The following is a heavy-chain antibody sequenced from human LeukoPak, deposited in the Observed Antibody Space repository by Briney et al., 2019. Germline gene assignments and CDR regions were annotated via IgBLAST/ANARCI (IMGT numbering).Heavy chain of an antibody. CDR3: ARDLSDSRHYYDSSGYDAFDI. CDR1: GGSISSYY. D-gene: IGHD3-22*01. V-gene: IGHV4-59*01. CDR2: IYYSGST. Sequence: TSSETLSLTCTVSGGSISSYYWSWIRQPPGKGLEWIGNIYYSGSTNYNPSLKSRVTISVDTSKNQFSLKLSSVTAADTAVYYCARDLSDSRHYYDSSGYDAFDIWGQGTMVTVSS. J-gene: IGHJ3*02.